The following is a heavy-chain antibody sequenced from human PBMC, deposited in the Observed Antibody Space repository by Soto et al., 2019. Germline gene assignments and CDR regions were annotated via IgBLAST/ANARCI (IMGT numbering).Heavy chain of an antibody. J-gene: IGHJ4*01. CDR2: IYQSEYT. CDR1: GYSTSSGYY. Sequence: PSETLSLTCAVSGYSTSSGYYWGWIRQSPGKGLEWIGSIYQSEYTYYNPSLKSRVTISIDTSKNQFSLKLNSVTAADTAVYYCARGFRVLPLSRPKAYYFDYWGPGTLVTGSS. V-gene: IGHV4-38-2*01. CDR3: ARGFRVLPLSRPKAYYFDY.